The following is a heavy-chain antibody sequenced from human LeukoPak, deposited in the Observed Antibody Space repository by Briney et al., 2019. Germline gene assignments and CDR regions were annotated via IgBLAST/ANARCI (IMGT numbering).Heavy chain of an antibody. CDR2: ISGSGGST. Sequence: GGSLRLSCAASGFPFSSYAMSWVRQAPGKGLEWVSAISGSGGSTYYADSVKGRFTISRDNSKNTLYLQMNSLRAEDTAVYYCAKTYRDYYGSGSRYYYGMDVWGQGTTVTVSS. CDR3: AKTYRDYYGSGSRYYYGMDV. J-gene: IGHJ6*02. CDR1: GFPFSSYA. D-gene: IGHD3-10*01. V-gene: IGHV3-23*01.